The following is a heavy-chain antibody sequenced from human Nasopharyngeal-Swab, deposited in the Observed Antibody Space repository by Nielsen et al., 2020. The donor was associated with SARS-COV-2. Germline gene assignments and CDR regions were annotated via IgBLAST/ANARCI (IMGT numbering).Heavy chain of an antibody. V-gene: IGHV4-59*11. CDR1: GVSITSQF. CDR2: ISHNSGT. CDR3: AKEGATGWFDP. J-gene: IGHJ5*02. Sequence: SETLSLTCPVSGVSITSQFWSWIPQPPGKGLEWIGYISHNSGTSYNPSLKSRVTMFMDTSKNQFSLRLKSVTAADTAVYYCAKEGATGWFDPCGQGTLVTVSS.